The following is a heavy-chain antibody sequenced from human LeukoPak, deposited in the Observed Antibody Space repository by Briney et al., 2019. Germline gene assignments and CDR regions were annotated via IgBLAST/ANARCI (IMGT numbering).Heavy chain of an antibody. V-gene: IGHV3-7*02. Sequence: GGSLRLSCAASGFIFSSYEMNWVRQAPGKGLEWVANIKEDGSEKYYVDSVKGRFTISRDNAKKSLYLQMNSLRVEDTAVYYCARVQQGGYFDNWVQGTLVTVSS. CDR3: ARVQQGGYFDN. D-gene: IGHD3-16*01. CDR1: GFIFSSYE. CDR2: IKEDGSEK. J-gene: IGHJ4*02.